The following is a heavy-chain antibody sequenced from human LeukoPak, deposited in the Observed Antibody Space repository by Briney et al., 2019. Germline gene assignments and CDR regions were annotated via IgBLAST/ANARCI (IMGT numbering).Heavy chain of an antibody. J-gene: IGHJ4*02. Sequence: PGGSLRLSCAASGFTFSSYAMSWVRQAPGKGLEWVSAISGSGGSTYYADSVKGRFTISRNNSKNTLYLQMNSLRAEDTAVFYCAKVTYSAKISLWGDWGQGTLVTVSS. CDR2: ISGSGGST. D-gene: IGHD3-16*01. CDR1: GFTFSSYA. V-gene: IGHV3-23*01. CDR3: AKVTYSAKISLWGD.